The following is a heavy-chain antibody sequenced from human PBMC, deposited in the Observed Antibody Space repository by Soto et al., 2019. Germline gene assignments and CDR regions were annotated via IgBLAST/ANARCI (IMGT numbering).Heavy chain of an antibody. J-gene: IGHJ4*02. CDR2: IYYSGST. D-gene: IGHD2-15*01. V-gene: IGHV4-59*01. CDR3: ARLYCSGGSCYFDY. CDR1: GGSISSYY. Sequence: SETLSLTCTVSGGSISSYYWSWIRQPPGKGLEWIGYIYYSGSTNYNPSLKSRVTISVDTSKNQFPLKLSSVTAADTAVYYCARLYCSGGSCYFDYWGQGTLVTVSS.